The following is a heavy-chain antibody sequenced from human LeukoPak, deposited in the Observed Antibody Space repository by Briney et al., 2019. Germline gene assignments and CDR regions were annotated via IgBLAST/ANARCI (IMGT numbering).Heavy chain of an antibody. Sequence: PSGTLSLTCAVSGGSISSSNWWSWVRQPPGKGLEWIGEIYHSGSTNYNPSLKSRVTISVDKSKNQFSLKLSSVTAADTAVYYCARKYYYGSGSYPSQFGFDPWGQGTLVTVSS. CDR2: IYHSGST. D-gene: IGHD3-10*01. CDR3: ARKYYYGSGSYPSQFGFDP. CDR1: GGSISSSNW. V-gene: IGHV4-4*02. J-gene: IGHJ5*02.